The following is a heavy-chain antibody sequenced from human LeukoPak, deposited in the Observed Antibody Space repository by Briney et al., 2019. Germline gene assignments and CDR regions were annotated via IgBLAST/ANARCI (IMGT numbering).Heavy chain of an antibody. D-gene: IGHD3-22*01. J-gene: IGHJ4*02. CDR1: GYTFTGYY. CDR3: ARDRYDSSGYYY. V-gene: IGHV1-2*06. CDR2: INPNSGGT. Sequence: GASVKVSCKAFGYTFTGYYMHWVRQAPGQGLEWMGRINPNSGGTNYAQKFQGRVTMTRDTSISTAYMELSRLRSDDTAVYYCARDRYDSSGYYYWGQGTLVTVSS.